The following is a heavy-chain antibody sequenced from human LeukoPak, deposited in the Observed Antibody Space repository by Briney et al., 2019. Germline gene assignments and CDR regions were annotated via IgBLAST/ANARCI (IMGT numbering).Heavy chain of an antibody. D-gene: IGHD2-2*01. J-gene: IGHJ6*03. Sequence: SETLSLTCTVSGGSISSYYWSWIRQPPGKGLGWIGYIYYSGSTNYNPSLKSRVTISVDTSKNQFSLKLSSVTAADTAVYYCATCYAPLGYYYYMDVWGKGTTVTVSS. CDR3: ATCYAPLGYYYYMDV. CDR1: GGSISSYY. CDR2: IYYSGST. V-gene: IGHV4-59*08.